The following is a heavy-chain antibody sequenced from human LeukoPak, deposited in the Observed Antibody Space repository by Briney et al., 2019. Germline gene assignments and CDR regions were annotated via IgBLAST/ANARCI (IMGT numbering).Heavy chain of an antibody. CDR1: GFTFSNAW. CDR3: TTKRLRSPFDY. Sequence: PGGSLRLSCAASGFTFSNAWMSWVRQAPGKGLEWVGRIKSKTGGGTTDYAAPVKGRFTISRDDSKNTLYLQMNSLKTEDTAVYYCTTKRLRSPFDYWGQGTLVTVSS. V-gene: IGHV3-15*01. J-gene: IGHJ4*02. CDR2: IKSKTGGGTT. D-gene: IGHD4-17*01.